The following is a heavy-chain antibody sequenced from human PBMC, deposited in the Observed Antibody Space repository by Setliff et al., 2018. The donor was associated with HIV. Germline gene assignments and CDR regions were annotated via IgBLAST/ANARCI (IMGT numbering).Heavy chain of an antibody. V-gene: IGHV4-39*01. CDR2: ILGGRNT. J-gene: IGHJ5*02. D-gene: IGHD6-19*01. Sequence: PSETLSLTCTVSGGSLTSGHYYWGWIRQPPGKGLEWIGNILGGRNTYYNPSLKSRVIISVDTSRNQFSLNLRSVTAADTAVYYCARPHSGRGGGAWFDPWGQGILVTVS. CDR1: GGSLTSGHYY. CDR3: ARPHSGRGGGAWFDP.